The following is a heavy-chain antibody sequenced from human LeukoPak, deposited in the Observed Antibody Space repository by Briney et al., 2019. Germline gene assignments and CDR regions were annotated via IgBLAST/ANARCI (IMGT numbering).Heavy chain of an antibody. J-gene: IGHJ4*02. Sequence: SETLSLTCTVSGGSVSSGSYYWSWIRQPPGKGLEWIGHIYGSGNTNYNPSLKGRVSISADTSKNQFSLGLSSVTAADTAVYYCARDHSFFGGLDYWGQGTLVTASS. V-gene: IGHV4-61*01. CDR1: GGSVSSGSYY. D-gene: IGHD4-23*01. CDR3: ARDHSFFGGLDY. CDR2: IYGSGNT.